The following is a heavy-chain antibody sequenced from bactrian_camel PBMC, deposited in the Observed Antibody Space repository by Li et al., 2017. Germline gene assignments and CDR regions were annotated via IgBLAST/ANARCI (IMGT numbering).Heavy chain of an antibody. V-gene: IGHV3S40*01. CDR2: IDSACDNT. D-gene: IGHD5*01. CDR3: ALGSGRFNYPYAFPY. Sequence: VQLVESGGGLVQPGGSLRLSCATSEFTFKAYDMSWVRQARGKGLEWVSTIDSACDNTYYADSVKGRFTISRDNAKNTLYLQLNSLNFEDAAVYYCALGSGRFNYPYAFPYWGQGTQVTVS. CDR1: EFTFKAYD. J-gene: IGHJ4*01.